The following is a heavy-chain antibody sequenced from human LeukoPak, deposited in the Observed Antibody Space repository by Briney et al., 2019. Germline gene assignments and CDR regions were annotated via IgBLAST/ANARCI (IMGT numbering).Heavy chain of an antibody. CDR1: GYTFTSYG. CDR3: ARDMKRLRARWENLGFDP. D-gene: IGHD1-26*01. V-gene: IGHV1-18*01. J-gene: IGHJ5*02. CDR2: ISAYNGNT. Sequence: ASVKVSCKASGYTFTSYGISWVRQAPGQGLEWMGWISAYNGNTNYAQKLQGRVTMTTDTSTGTAYMELRSLRSDDTAVYYCARDMKRLRARWENLGFDPWGQGTLVTVSS.